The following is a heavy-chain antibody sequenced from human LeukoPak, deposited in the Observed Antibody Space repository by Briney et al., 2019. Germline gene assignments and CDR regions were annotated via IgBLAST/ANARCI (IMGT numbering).Heavy chain of an antibody. CDR3: ARGRRAHPVDY. CDR2: VYSGGST. V-gene: IGHV3-53*01. Sequence: GGSLRLSCAASGFTVSSNYMSWVRQAPGKGLEWVSVVYSGGSTYYADSVKGRFTISRDNSKNTLYLQMNSLRAEDTAVYYCARGRRAHPVDYWGQGTLVTVSS. CDR1: GFTVSSNY. J-gene: IGHJ4*02.